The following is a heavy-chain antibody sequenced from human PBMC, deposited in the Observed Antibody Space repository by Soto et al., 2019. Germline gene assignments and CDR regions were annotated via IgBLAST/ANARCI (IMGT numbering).Heavy chain of an antibody. V-gene: IGHV1-3*01. CDR3: ARGDIVLVSFSISYNHYYGMYF. D-gene: IGHD2-2*01. J-gene: IGHJ6*02. CDR1: GYTFTSYA. Sequence: ASVKVSCKASGYTFTSYAMHWVRQAPGQRLEWMGWINAGNGNTKYSQKFQGRVTITRDTSASTAYMELSSLRSEDTAVYYCARGDIVLVSFSISYNHYYGMYFWGQGTTVTVYS. CDR2: INAGNGNT.